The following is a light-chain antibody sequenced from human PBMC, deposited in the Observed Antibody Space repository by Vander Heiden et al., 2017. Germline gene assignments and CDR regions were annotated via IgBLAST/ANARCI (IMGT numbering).Light chain of an antibody. CDR1: QSVLYSSNNKNY. CDR2: WAS. Sequence: DIVMTQSPDSLAVSLGERATINCKSSQSVLYSSNNKNYLVWYQQKPGQPPKLLIYWASTRESGVPDRFSGSESGTDFTLTISSLQAEDVAVYYCQQDDTTPYTFGQGTKMEIK. CDR3: QQDDTTPYT. J-gene: IGKJ2*01. V-gene: IGKV4-1*01.